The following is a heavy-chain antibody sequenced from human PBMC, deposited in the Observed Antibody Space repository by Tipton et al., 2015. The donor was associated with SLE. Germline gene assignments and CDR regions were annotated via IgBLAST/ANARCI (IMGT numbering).Heavy chain of an antibody. J-gene: IGHJ3*02. Sequence: SLRLSCAASGFTFSSYGMHWVRQAPGKGLEWVAVIWYDGSNKYYADSVKGRFTISRDNSKNTLYLQMNSLRAEDTAVYYCAKSSLRSAFDIWGQGTMVTVSS. CDR3: AKSSLRSAFDI. CDR1: GFTFSSYG. CDR2: IWYDGSNK. D-gene: IGHD4-17*01. V-gene: IGHV3-30*18.